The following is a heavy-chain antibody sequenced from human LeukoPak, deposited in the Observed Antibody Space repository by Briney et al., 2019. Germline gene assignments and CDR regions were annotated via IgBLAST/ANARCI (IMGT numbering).Heavy chain of an antibody. CDR2: IYYSGST. CDR3: ASTREGGYQLDY. J-gene: IGHJ4*02. V-gene: IGHV4-39*01. CDR1: GGSISSSSYY. Sequence: SETLSLTCTVSGGSISSSSYYWGWIRQPPGKGLEWIGSIYYSGSTYYNPSLKSRVTISVDTSKNQFSLKLSSVTAADTAVYYCASTREGGYQLDYWGQGTLVTVSS. D-gene: IGHD3-22*01.